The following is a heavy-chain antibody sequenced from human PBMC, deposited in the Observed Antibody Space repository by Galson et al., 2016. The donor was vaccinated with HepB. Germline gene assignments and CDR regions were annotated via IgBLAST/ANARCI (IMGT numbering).Heavy chain of an antibody. J-gene: IGHJ4*02. D-gene: IGHD3-3*01. CDR3: ARGLIGVVMIYYFDS. Sequence: SLRLSCAVSGFTFSNYAMSWVRQAPGKGLEWVSAISDSGPAGGGTYYTDSVKGRFTISRDNSKNTLYLQMDNLRAEDTAFYYCARGLIGVVMIYYFDSWGQGSLVTVSS. CDR1: GFTFSNYA. V-gene: IGHV3-23*01. CDR2: ISDSGPAGGGT.